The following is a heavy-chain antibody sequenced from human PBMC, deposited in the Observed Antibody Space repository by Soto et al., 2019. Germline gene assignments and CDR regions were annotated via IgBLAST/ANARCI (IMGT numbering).Heavy chain of an antibody. CDR3: ARVELQWLVLNY. CDR1: GFTVSSNY. J-gene: IGHJ4*02. CDR2: IYSGGST. V-gene: IGHV3-66*01. Sequence: GGSLRLSCAASGFTVSSNYMSWVRQAPGKGLEWVSVIYSGGSTYYADSVKGRFTISRDNSKNTRYLQMNSLRAEDTAVYYCARVELQWLVLNYWGQGTLVTVSS. D-gene: IGHD6-19*01.